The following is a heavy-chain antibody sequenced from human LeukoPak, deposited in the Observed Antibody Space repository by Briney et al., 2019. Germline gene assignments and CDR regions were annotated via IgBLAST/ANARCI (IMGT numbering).Heavy chain of an antibody. V-gene: IGHV3-7*01. CDR1: GSTFSNYW. CDR3: ARKGGIYCNDGCFHDAFDI. Sequence: PGGSLRLSCVVSGSTFSNYWMDWVRQAPGKGLEWVAFIKQDGSETYYVDSVKGRFTISRDNAKNSLYLQMNSLRGEDTAVYYCARKGGIYCNDGCFHDAFDIWGQGTTVTVSS. D-gene: IGHD2/OR15-2a*01. J-gene: IGHJ3*02. CDR2: IKQDGSET.